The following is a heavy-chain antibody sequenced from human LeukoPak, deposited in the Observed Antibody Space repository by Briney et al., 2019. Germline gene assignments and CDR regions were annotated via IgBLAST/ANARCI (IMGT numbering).Heavy chain of an antibody. D-gene: IGHD2-8*01. CDR2: IYSGGST. J-gene: IGHJ3*02. CDR1: GFTVGSNY. Sequence: GGSLRLSCAASGFTVGSNYMSWVRQAPGKGLEWVSVIYSGGSTYYADSVKGRFTISRENAKNSLYLQMNSLRAGDTAVYYCARSNANAFDIWGQGTMVTVSS. CDR3: ARSNANAFDI. V-gene: IGHV3-66*01.